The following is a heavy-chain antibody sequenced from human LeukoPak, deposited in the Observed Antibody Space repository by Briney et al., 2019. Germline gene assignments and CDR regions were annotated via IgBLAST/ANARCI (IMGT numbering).Heavy chain of an antibody. CDR2: VYYSGSA. D-gene: IGHD4-11*01. V-gene: IGHV4-61*01. CDR3: ARDGSNWSNDYYHGVDV. CDR1: GGSVSSGTYY. Sequence: PSETLSLTRTVSGGSVSSGTYYWSWIRQPPGKGLEWLGYVYYSGSATYNPSLKSRVTISVDTSKNQFSLRLSSVTAADTAVYYCARDGSNWSNDYYHGVDVWGQGTTVTVSS. J-gene: IGHJ6*02.